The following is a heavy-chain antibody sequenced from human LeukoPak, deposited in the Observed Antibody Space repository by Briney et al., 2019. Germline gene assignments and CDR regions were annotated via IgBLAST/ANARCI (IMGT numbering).Heavy chain of an antibody. CDR2: ISAYNGNT. V-gene: IGHV1-18*01. Sequence: ASVKVSCKASGYTFTSYGISWVRQAPGQGLEWMGWISAYNGNTNYAQKLQGRVTMTTDTSTSTAYMELRSLRSDDTAVYYCARRGDSSGLKYYYYGMDVWGQGTTVTVSS. D-gene: IGHD3-22*01. CDR3: ARRGDSSGLKYYYYGMDV. J-gene: IGHJ6*02. CDR1: GYTFTSYG.